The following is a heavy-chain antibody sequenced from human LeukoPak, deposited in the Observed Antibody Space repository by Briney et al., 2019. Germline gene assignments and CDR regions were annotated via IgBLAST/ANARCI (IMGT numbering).Heavy chain of an antibody. CDR2: FDPEDGET. V-gene: IGHV1-24*01. Sequence: ASVKVSCKVSGYTLTELSMHWVRQAPGKGLEWMGGFDPEDGETIYAQKFQGRVTMTEDTSTDTAYMELSSLRSEDTAVYYCATGIVGVYYFDYWGQGTLVTVSP. J-gene: IGHJ4*02. CDR1: GYTLTELS. CDR3: ATGIVGVYYFDY. D-gene: IGHD1-26*01.